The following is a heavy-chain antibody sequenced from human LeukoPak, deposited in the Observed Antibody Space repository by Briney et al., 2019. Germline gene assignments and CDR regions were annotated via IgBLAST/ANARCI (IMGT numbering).Heavy chain of an antibody. D-gene: IGHD1-26*01. CDR2: IYSDGSA. V-gene: IGHV3-53*01. CDR1: GLTFSDNR. Sequence: GGSLRLSCAASGLTFSDNRMSWVRQGPGKGLEWVSVIYSDGSAYYADSVKGRFTISRDNSKSTLYLQMNSLRADDTAVYHCARDSGSYLQPTDYWGQGTLVTVSS. J-gene: IGHJ4*02. CDR3: ARDSGSYLQPTDY.